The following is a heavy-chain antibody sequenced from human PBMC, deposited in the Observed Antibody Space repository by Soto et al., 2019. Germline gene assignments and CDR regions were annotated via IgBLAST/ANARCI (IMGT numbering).Heavy chain of an antibody. Sequence: EVQLVESGGGLVQPGGSLRLSCAASGFTFSSYWMHWVRQAPGKGLVWVSRINSDGSSTNYADSVKGRFTISRDNAKNTLYLQMNGLRAEDTAVYYCARGGSLNWSFVLWGRGTLVTVSS. CDR2: INSDGSST. V-gene: IGHV3-74*01. CDR3: ARGGSLNWSFVL. D-gene: IGHD1-26*01. CDR1: GFTFSSYW. J-gene: IGHJ2*01.